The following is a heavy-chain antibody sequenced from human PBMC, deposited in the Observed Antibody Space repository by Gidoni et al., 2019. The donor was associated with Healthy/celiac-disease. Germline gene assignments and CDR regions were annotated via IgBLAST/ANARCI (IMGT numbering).Heavy chain of an antibody. D-gene: IGHD1-26*01. Sequence: GGLVQPGGSLRLSCAASGFTFSSYEMNWVRQAPGKGLEWVSYISSSGSTIYYADSVKGRFTISRDKAKNSLYLQMNSLRAEDTAVYYCAREETYSGSYWGFDYWGQGTLVTVSS. J-gene: IGHJ4*02. V-gene: IGHV3-48*03. CDR2: ISSSGSTI. CDR1: GFTFSSYE. CDR3: AREETYSGSYWGFDY.